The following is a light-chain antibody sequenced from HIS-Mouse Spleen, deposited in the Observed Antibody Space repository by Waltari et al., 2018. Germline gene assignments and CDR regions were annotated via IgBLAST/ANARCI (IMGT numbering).Light chain of an antibody. CDR3: NSRDSSGNHVV. CDR2: KDR. J-gene: IGLJ2*01. V-gene: IGLV3-25*03. Sequence: SYELTQPPSVSVSPGQTARITCSGDALPKQYAYWYQQKPGQAPVLVIYKDRERPSGMPRRFSGSSAGTTVTLTSSGVQAEDEADYYCNSRDSSGNHVVFGGGTKLTVL. CDR1: ALPKQY.